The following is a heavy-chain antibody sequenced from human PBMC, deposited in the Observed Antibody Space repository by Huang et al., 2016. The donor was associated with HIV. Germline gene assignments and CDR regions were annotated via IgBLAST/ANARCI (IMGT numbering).Heavy chain of an antibody. D-gene: IGHD4-17*01. J-gene: IGHJ4*02. CDR2: IIPMCGTP. CDR1: GGTFSKYA. Sequence: QVQLVQSGAEVKTPWSSVKIPCQASGGTFSKYAISWVRQATAKGLEWIGGIIPMCGTPNYERKCQGRVTITADDATSTTYVEVSSLRSEDTALYYCARGQLGSYGDYDVLYWGQGTLVTVSS. CDR3: ARGQLGSYGDYDVLY. V-gene: IGHV1-69*13.